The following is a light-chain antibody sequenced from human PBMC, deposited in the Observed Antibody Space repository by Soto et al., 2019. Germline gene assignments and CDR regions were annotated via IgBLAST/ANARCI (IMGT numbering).Light chain of an antibody. CDR1: HGLLHSNGYTY. CDR3: MQGTHWPIT. CDR2: RVS. J-gene: IGKJ5*01. V-gene: IGKV2-28*01. Sequence: IVMTHTPPSLPGNPGEPASISFGCMHGLLHSNGYTYLHWYLQKPGQSPQLLIYRVSNHLSGVPDRFSGSGSGTDFALKISRVEAEDVGVYYCMQGTHWPITFGQGTRLEI.